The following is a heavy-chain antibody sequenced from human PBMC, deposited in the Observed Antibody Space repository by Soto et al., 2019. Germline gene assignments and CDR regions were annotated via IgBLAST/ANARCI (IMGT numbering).Heavy chain of an antibody. CDR1: GYTFTSYD. D-gene: IGHD6-19*01. CDR3: ARPKYSGGWNGSNNGSAP. J-gene: IGHJ5*02. V-gene: IGHV1-8*01. CDR2: MNPNSGNT. Sequence: ASVKVSCKASGYTFTSYDINWVRQATGQGLEWMGWMNPNSGNTGYAQKFQGRVTMTRNTSISTAYMELSSLRSEDTAVYYCARPKYSGGWNGSNNGSAPGGKEPLGTVSS.